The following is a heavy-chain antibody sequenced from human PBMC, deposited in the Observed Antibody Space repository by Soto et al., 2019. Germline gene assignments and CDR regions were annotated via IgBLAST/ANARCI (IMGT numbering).Heavy chain of an antibody. Sequence: QVQLVESGGGVVQPGRSLRLSCAASGFTFSSYGMHWVRQAPGKGLEWVAVIWYDGSNKYYADSVKGRFTISRDNSKNTLYLQMNSLRVEDTAVYYCARDGGAQIAARWVSWFDPWGQGTLVTVSS. CDR1: GFTFSSYG. V-gene: IGHV3-33*01. CDR2: IWYDGSNK. J-gene: IGHJ5*02. CDR3: ARDGGAQIAARWVSWFDP. D-gene: IGHD6-6*01.